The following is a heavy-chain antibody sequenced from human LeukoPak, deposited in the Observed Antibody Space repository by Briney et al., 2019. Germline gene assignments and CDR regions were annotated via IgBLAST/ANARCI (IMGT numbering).Heavy chain of an antibody. CDR3: ASLTSSSWYNYYYYGMDV. V-gene: IGHV3-48*03. J-gene: IGHJ6*04. CDR2: ISSSGSTI. Sequence: QPGGSLRLSCAASGFTFSSYEMKWVRPAPGKGLEWVSYISSSGSTIYYANSVKGRFTISRDNAKNSLYLQMNSLRAEDTAVYYCASLTSSSWYNYYYYGMDVWGKGTTVTVSS. D-gene: IGHD6-13*01. CDR1: GFTFSSYE.